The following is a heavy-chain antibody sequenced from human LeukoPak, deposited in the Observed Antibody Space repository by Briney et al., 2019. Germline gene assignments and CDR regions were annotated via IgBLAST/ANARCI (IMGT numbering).Heavy chain of an antibody. CDR2: ISDSGGIA. Sequence: GGSLRLSCAASGFTFSNYGMSWVRQAPGQGLEWASTISDSGGIAYYADSVKGRFTISRDNSRSTLYLQMNSPRAEDTAEYYCAKDGGVNWGNWFDSWGQGTLVTVSS. CDR3: AKDGGVNWGNWFDS. J-gene: IGHJ5*01. V-gene: IGHV3-23*01. CDR1: GFTFSNYG. D-gene: IGHD3-16*01.